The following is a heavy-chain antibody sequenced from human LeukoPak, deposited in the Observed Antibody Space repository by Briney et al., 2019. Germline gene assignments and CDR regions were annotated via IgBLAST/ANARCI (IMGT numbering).Heavy chain of an antibody. D-gene: IGHD6-13*01. V-gene: IGHV3-9*01. CDR3: AKDKGYSSSWTFDC. CDR2: ISWNSGSI. J-gene: IGHJ4*02. Sequence: GGSLRLSCAASGFTFDDYAMHWVRRAPGKGLEWVSGISWNSGSIGYADSVKGRFTISRDNAKNSLYLQMNSLRAEDTALYYCAKDKGYSSSWTFDCWGQGTLVTVSS. CDR1: GFTFDDYA.